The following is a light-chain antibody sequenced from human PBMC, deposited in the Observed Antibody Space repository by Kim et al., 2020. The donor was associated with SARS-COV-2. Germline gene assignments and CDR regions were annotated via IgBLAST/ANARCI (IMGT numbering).Light chain of an antibody. V-gene: IGKV1-39*01. CDR2: AAS. CDR3: QQSYSTPIT. Sequence: DIQMTQSPSSLSASVGDRVTITCRASQSIATYFNWYQQRPGKAPKLLIFAASSLQSGVPSRFSGSGSGTDFTLTISSLQPEDFGTYYCQQSYSTPITFGQGTRLEIK. CDR1: QSIATY. J-gene: IGKJ5*01.